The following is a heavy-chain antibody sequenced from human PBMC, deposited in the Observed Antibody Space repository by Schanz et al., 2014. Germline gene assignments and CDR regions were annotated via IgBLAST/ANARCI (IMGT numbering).Heavy chain of an antibody. D-gene: IGHD5-12*01. J-gene: IGHJ4*02. CDR1: GFTLSSYA. CDR3: ASPSGYSDYGTYFDF. V-gene: IGHV3-30-3*01. CDR2: ISYDGSNK. Sequence: VQLLESGGGVVQPGRSLRLSCAAYGFTLSSYAMHWVRQAPGKGLEWVAVISYDGSNKYYADSVKGRFTISRDNAKNSLYLQMNSLRAEDTAVYYCASPSGYSDYGTYFDFWGQGTLVTVSS.